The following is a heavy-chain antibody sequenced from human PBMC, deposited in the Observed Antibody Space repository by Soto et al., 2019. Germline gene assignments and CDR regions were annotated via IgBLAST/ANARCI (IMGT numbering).Heavy chain of an antibody. V-gene: IGHV4-59*04. Sequence: SETLSLTCSFSGDSVTSHYLTWIRQSPEKGLEWIGYIHYTGSTYYNPSLKSRVTISVDTSKNQFSLKLSSVTAADTAVYYCARQSAFGELRDAFDIWGQGTMVTVSS. CDR3: ARQSAFGELRDAFDI. J-gene: IGHJ3*02. D-gene: IGHD3-10*01. CDR2: IHYTGST. CDR1: GDSVTSHY.